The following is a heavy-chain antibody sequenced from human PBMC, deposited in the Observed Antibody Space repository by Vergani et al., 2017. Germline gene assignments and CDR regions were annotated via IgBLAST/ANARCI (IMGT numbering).Heavy chain of an antibody. CDR3: AQNRGRFGELLACGY. Sequence: EVQLLESGGGLVQPGGSLRLSCAASGFTFSSYAMSWVRQAPGKGLEWVSAISGSGGSTYYADSVKGRFTISRANSKNTLYLQMNSLRAEDTAVYYCAQNRGRFGELLACGYWGQGTLVTVSS. J-gene: IGHJ4*02. CDR2: ISGSGGST. V-gene: IGHV3-23*01. CDR1: GFTFSSYA. D-gene: IGHD3-10*01.